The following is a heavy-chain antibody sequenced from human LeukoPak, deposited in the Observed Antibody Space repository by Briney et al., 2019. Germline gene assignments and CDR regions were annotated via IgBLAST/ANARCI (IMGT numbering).Heavy chain of an antibody. CDR2: ITPMFGTA. D-gene: IGHD3-9*01. V-gene: IGHV1-69*13. Sequence: SVKVSCKASGGTFSSYAINWVRQAPGQGLEWLGGITPMFGTAKYAQKFQGRVTITADESTSTAYMELSSLRSEDTAVYYCARDSSEFRSLIFHWGQGTLVTVSS. CDR1: GGTFSSYA. J-gene: IGHJ1*01. CDR3: ARDSSEFRSLIFH.